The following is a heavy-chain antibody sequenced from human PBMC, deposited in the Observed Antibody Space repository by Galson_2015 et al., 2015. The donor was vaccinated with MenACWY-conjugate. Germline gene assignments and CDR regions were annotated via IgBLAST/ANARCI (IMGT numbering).Heavy chain of an antibody. J-gene: IGHJ4*01. D-gene: IGHD4-23*01. CDR3: ARGGN. Sequence: SLRLSCAAPGFRFSSQWLSWVRQAPGKGPECVASINEDGSDKSYMDSVKGRFTISRDNAQNSLSLRMNSLSVEDTAVYYCARGGNWGHGTLVTVSS. V-gene: IGHV3-7*03. CDR1: GFRFSSQW. CDR2: INEDGSDK.